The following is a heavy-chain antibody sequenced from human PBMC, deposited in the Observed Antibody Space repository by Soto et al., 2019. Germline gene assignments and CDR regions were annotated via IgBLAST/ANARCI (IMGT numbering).Heavy chain of an antibody. J-gene: IGHJ6*02. D-gene: IGHD3-16*01. CDR1: GDSISSGNKY. CDR3: ARVPSPFDYYYAMDV. CDR2: IFSSGTT. Sequence: PSETLSLACTVSGDSISSGNKYWSWIRQPPGKGLEWIGYIFSSGTTYYNPSLKSRLNMSLDASQNQFSLKLNSLTDADKAVYFCARVPSPFDYYYAMDVWGQGTTVT. V-gene: IGHV4-30-4*01.